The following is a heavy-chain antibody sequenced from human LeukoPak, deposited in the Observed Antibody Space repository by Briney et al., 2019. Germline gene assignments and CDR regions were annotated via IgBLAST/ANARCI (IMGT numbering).Heavy chain of an antibody. D-gene: IGHD6-19*01. CDR1: GFTFSSYG. CDR2: ISYDGSNK. Sequence: GGSLRLSCAASGFTFSSYGMHWVRQAPGKGLEWVAVISYDGSNKYYADSVKGRFIISRDNSKNTLYLQMNSLRAEDTAVYYCAKDHSSGWYYFDYWGQGTLVTVSS. J-gene: IGHJ4*02. CDR3: AKDHSSGWYYFDY. V-gene: IGHV3-30*18.